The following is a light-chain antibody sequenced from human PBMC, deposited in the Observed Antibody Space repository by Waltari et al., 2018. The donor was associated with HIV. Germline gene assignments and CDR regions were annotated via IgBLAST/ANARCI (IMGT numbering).Light chain of an antibody. J-gene: IGKJ1*01. CDR3: QQYFSLPWT. Sequence: IVMTESPNSLLVSVGERAHIDCKSRRTVSYASKRKVYLAWYQRKTGQPPKLLFHWASSRESGVPDRFSASGSGTNFTLTIRSLHAEDVATYFCQQYFSLPWTFGQGTKVEIK. CDR1: RTVSYASKRKVY. CDR2: WAS. V-gene: IGKV4-1*01.